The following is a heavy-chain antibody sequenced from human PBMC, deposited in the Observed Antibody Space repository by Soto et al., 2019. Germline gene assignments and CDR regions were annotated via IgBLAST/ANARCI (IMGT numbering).Heavy chain of an antibody. CDR3: ATATFGELLPNFDY. CDR2: FDPEDGET. CDR1: GYTLTELS. J-gene: IGHJ4*02. V-gene: IGHV1-24*01. Sequence: ASVKVSCRVSGYTLTELSRHWVRQAPGKGLEWMGGFDPEDGETIYAQKFQGRVTMTEDTSTDTAYMELSSLRSEDTAVYYCATATFGELLPNFDYCGQGTLVTVSS. D-gene: IGHD3-10*01.